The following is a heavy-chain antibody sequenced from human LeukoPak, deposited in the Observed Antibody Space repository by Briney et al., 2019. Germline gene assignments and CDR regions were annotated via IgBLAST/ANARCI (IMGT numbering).Heavy chain of an antibody. Sequence: GESLKISCKGSGYNFPTYWIGWVRQMPGKGLEWMGIIHPGNSDIRYSPSFQGQVTISADESISTAYLQWSGLKASDTAMYYCAASVLVTAWDYWGREPWSPSPQ. J-gene: IGHJ4*02. D-gene: IGHD2-21*02. CDR1: GYNFPTYW. V-gene: IGHV5-51*01. CDR2: IHPGNSDI. CDR3: AASVLVTAWDY.